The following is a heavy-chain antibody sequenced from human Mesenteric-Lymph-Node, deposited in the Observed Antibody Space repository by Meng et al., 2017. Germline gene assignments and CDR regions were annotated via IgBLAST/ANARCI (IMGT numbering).Heavy chain of an antibody. Sequence: QVQRQQGGAGLLTPSETLSLTCTVSGGSISSSSYYWGWIRQPPGKGLEWIGSIYYSGSTYYNPSLKSRVTISVDTSKNQFSLKLSSVTAADTAVYYCASPLGILGIVDLWGRGTLVTVSS. D-gene: IGHD7-27*01. CDR3: ASPLGILGIVDL. J-gene: IGHJ2*01. V-gene: IGHV4-39*01. CDR2: IYYSGST. CDR1: GGSISSSSYY.